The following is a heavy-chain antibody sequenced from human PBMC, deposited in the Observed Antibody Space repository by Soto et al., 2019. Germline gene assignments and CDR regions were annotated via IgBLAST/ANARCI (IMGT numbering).Heavy chain of an antibody. CDR3: ARDQVAAAGTAEWRKDAFDY. CDR2: INAGNGNT. D-gene: IGHD6-13*01. Sequence: QVQLVQSGAEVKKPGASVKVSCTASGYTFTSYAMHWVRQAPGQRLEWMGWINAGNGNTKYSQKFQGRVTITRDTSASTADMELSSLRAEDTAVYYCARDQVAAAGTAEWRKDAFDYGGQGTLVTVSS. V-gene: IGHV1-3*01. J-gene: IGHJ4*02. CDR1: GYTFTSYA.